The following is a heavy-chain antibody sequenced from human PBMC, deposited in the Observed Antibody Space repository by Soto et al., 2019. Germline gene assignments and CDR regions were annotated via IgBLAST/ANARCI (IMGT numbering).Heavy chain of an antibody. CDR2: INDSGST. J-gene: IGHJ6*03. D-gene: IGHD3-10*01. Sequence: QVQLQQWGAGLLKPSETLSLTCAVYGGSFSGYYWSWIRQTPGKGLEWIGEINDSGSTNNNPSLKSRVTILVDTPKNQFSLKLSSVTAADTTVYYCARRLLLWFGEVSRRGGCYYYMDVWGKGTTVTVSS. CDR1: GGSFSGYY. CDR3: ARRLLLWFGEVSRRGGCYYYMDV. V-gene: IGHV4-34*01.